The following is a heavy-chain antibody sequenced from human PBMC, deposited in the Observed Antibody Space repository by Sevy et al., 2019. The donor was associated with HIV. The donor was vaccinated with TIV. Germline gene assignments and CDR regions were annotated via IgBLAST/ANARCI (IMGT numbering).Heavy chain of an antibody. Sequence: GGSLRLSCAASGFTFSSYAMHWVRQAPGKGLEWVAVISYDGSNKYYADSVKGRFTISRDNSKNTLYLQMNSLRAEDTAVDYCARDRGSSSWYSGASYYYYYGMDVWGQGTTVTVSS. CDR1: GFTFSSYA. CDR2: ISYDGSNK. V-gene: IGHV3-30-3*01. J-gene: IGHJ6*02. CDR3: ARDRGSSSWYSGASYYYYYGMDV. D-gene: IGHD6-13*01.